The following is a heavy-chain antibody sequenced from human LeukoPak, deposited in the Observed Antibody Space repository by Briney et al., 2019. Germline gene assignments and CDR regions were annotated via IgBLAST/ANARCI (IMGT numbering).Heavy chain of an antibody. V-gene: IGHV4-34*01. Sequence: SETLSLTCAVYGGSFSGYYWSWIRQPPGKGLEWIGEINHSGSTNYNPSLKSRVTMSVDTSKKQFSLKLSSVTAADTVVYYCARAGDFWSGYPSRNYMDVWGKGTTVTVSS. CDR2: INHSGST. D-gene: IGHD3-3*01. CDR1: GGSFSGYY. CDR3: ARAGDFWSGYPSRNYMDV. J-gene: IGHJ6*03.